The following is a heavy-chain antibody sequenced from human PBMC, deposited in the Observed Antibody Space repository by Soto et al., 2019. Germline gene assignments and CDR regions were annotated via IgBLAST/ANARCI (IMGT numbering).Heavy chain of an antibody. CDR2: INPTSEYT. Sequence: ASVKVSCKASGYTFTSYDINWVRQAPGQGLEWVGWINPTSEYTAHAQKFQGWVTMTRDTSISTAYMELSRLRSDDTAVYYCARSQLGIELDYWGQGTLVTVSS. V-gene: IGHV1-2*04. CDR1: GYTFTSYD. J-gene: IGHJ4*02. D-gene: IGHD7-27*01. CDR3: ARSQLGIELDY.